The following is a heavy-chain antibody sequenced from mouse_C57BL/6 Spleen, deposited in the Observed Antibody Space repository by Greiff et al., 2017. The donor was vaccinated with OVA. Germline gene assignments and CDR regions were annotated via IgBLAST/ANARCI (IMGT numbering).Heavy chain of an antibody. V-gene: IGHV14-1*01. Sequence: VQLQQSGAELVRPGASVKLSCTASGFNIKDYYMHWVKQRPEQGLEWIGRIDPEDGDTEYAPKFQGKATMTADTSSNTAYLQLSSLTSEDTAVYYCTQIYYDYDGDFGYWGQGTTLTVSS. J-gene: IGHJ2*01. CDR3: TQIYYDYDGDFGY. CDR2: IDPEDGDT. D-gene: IGHD2-4*01. CDR1: GFNIKDYY.